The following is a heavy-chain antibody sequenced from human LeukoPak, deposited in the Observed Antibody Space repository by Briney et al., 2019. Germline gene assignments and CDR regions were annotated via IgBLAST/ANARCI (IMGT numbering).Heavy chain of an antibody. CDR2: ISTSGRT. D-gene: IGHD2-15*01. Sequence: QTGGSLRLSCAASGCTFSSYAMNWVRQAPGKGLEWVSLISTSGRTHYASSVEGRFTISRDNAKNTLYLQMNSLRAEDTAVYYCGRGGVVASMDVWGQGSTVTVSS. CDR1: GCTFSSYA. V-gene: IGHV3-23*01. CDR3: GRGGVVASMDV. J-gene: IGHJ6*02.